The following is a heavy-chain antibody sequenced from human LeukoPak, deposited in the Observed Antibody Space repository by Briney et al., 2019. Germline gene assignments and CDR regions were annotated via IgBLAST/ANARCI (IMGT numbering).Heavy chain of an antibody. CDR1: GGSISSGSYY. CDR3: ARQQWLEQDAFDI. CDR2: IYTSGNG. Sequence: SETLSLTCTVSGGSISSGSYYWSWIRQPAGKGLEWIGHIYTSGNGNYNPSLKSRVTISIDTSKNQFSLKLSSVTAADTAVYYCARQQWLEQDAFDIWGQGTMVTVSS. D-gene: IGHD6-19*01. V-gene: IGHV4-61*09. J-gene: IGHJ3*02.